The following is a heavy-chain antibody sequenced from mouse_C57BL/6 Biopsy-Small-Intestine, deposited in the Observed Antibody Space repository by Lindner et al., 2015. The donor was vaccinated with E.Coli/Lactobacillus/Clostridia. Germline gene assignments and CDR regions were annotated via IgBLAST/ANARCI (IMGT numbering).Heavy chain of an antibody. Sequence: SVKVSCKASGYTFTNFAIHWVRQAPGQRLEWMGWINAGNADTKYSQQLQGRVTITWDTSASTAYMEMNSLTSEDTAVYYCARGYVRGSHRPDYWGQGTLVTVSS. CDR2: INAGNADT. CDR3: ARGYVRGSHRPDY. J-gene: IGHJ4*01. V-gene: IGHV1-84*02. CDR1: GYTFTNFA. D-gene: IGHD2-2*01.